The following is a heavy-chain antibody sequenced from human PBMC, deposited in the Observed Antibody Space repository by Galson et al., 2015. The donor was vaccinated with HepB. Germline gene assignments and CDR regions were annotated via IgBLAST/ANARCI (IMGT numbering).Heavy chain of an antibody. J-gene: IGHJ4*02. Sequence: SLRLSCAASGFTFSSYSMNWVRQAPGKGLEWVSYISSSSSTIYYADSVKGRFTISRDNAKNSLYLQMNSLRAEDTAVYYCARNQLLLWFGELSPGHFDYWGQGTLVTVSS. V-gene: IGHV3-48*01. CDR3: ARNQLLLWFGELSPGHFDY. CDR2: ISSSSSTI. CDR1: GFTFSSYS. D-gene: IGHD3-10*01.